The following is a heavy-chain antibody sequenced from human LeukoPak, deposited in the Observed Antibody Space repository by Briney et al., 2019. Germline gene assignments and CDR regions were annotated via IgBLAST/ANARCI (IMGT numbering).Heavy chain of an antibody. J-gene: IGHJ4*02. D-gene: IGHD6-13*01. V-gene: IGHV4-61*02. CDR2: IYTSGST. CDR1: GGSISSGSYY. CDR3: ASEYSSSSPFDY. Sequence: SETLSLTCTVSGGSISSGSYYWRWIRQPAGKRLEWIGRIYTSGSTNYNPSLKSRVTISVDTSKNQFSLKLSPVTAADTAVYYCASEYSSSSPFDYWGQGTLVTVSS.